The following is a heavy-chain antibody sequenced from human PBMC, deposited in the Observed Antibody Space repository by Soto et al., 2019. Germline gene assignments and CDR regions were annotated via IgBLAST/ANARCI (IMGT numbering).Heavy chain of an antibody. J-gene: IGHJ6*02. CDR1: GYTFTGDY. V-gene: IGHV1-2*04. CDR3: AREDRSLAAALGMDV. D-gene: IGHD6-13*01. CDR2: INPNSGGT. Sequence: HVQLVQSGAEVKKPGASVKVSCKASGYTFTGDYMNWVRQAPGQGLEWMGWINPNSGGTNYAQKFQGWITMTRDTSISTAYMELSRVRADDTAVDYCAREDRSLAAALGMDVWGQGTTVTVSS.